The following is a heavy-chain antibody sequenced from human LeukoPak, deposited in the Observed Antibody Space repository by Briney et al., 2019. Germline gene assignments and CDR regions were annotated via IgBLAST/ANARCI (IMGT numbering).Heavy chain of an antibody. D-gene: IGHD3-10*01. V-gene: IGHV7-4-1*02. Sequence: ASVKVSCKASGYTFTSYGISWVRQAPGQGLEWMGWINTNTGNPTYAQGFTGRFVFSLDTSVSTAYLQISSLKAEDTAVYYCARTYGSGPPTNYYYMDVWGKGTTVTVSS. CDR3: ARTYGSGPPTNYYYMDV. J-gene: IGHJ6*03. CDR1: GYTFTSYG. CDR2: INTNTGNP.